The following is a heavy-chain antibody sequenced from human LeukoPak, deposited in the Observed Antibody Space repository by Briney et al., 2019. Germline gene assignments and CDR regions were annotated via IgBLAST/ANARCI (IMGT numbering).Heavy chain of an antibody. Sequence: GESLKISCKGSGYSFTSYWIAWVRQLPGEGLEWMGIIHPSDSDTRYRSSFQGQVTITVDTDINTAFLQWSRLKASDTAMYYCARLGPYSSSSDYWGQGTLVTVSS. CDR3: ARLGPYSSSSDY. CDR1: GYSFTSYW. CDR2: IHPSDSDT. V-gene: IGHV5-51*01. D-gene: IGHD6-6*01. J-gene: IGHJ4*02.